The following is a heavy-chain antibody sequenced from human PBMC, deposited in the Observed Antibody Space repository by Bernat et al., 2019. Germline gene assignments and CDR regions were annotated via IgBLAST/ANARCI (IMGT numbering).Heavy chain of an antibody. CDR3: ARAAKAAGGFDY. CDR2: INGDGSST. J-gene: IGHJ4*02. V-gene: IGHV3-74*01. CDR1: GFTFSSYW. D-gene: IGHD6-13*01. Sequence: EVQLVESGGGLVQPGGSLRLSCAASGFTFSSYWMHWVRQAPGKGLVWVSRINGDGSSTSYADSVKGRFTISRDNAKNTLYLQMNSLRAEDTAVYYCARAAKAAGGFDYWGQGTLVTVSS.